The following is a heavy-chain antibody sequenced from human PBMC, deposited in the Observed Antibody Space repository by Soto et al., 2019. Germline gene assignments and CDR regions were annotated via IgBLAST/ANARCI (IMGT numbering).Heavy chain of an antibody. CDR2: IWYDGSNK. J-gene: IGHJ4*02. V-gene: IGHV3-33*01. CDR1: GFTFSSYG. CDR3: ARGHLTRYFDWLLYFDY. Sequence: QVQLVESGGGVVQPGRSLRLSCAASGFTFSSYGMHWVRQAPGKGLEWVAVIWYDGSNKYYADSVKGRFTISRDNSKNTLYLQMNSLRAEDTAVYYCARGHLTRYFDWLLYFDYWGQGTLVTVSS. D-gene: IGHD3-9*01.